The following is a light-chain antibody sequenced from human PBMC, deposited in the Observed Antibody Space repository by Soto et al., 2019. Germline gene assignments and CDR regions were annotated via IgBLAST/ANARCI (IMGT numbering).Light chain of an antibody. CDR2: EVT. Sequence: SVLTKPPSASGSPGQSLTISCTGSSSDVGGYDYVSWYQQHPGKAPKLIIYEVTERPSGVPDRFSGSRSGNTASLTVSGLQAEDEGDYYCSSFAGNNFVVFGGGTKLTVL. CDR1: SSDVGGYDY. J-gene: IGLJ2*01. V-gene: IGLV2-8*01. CDR3: SSFAGNNFVV.